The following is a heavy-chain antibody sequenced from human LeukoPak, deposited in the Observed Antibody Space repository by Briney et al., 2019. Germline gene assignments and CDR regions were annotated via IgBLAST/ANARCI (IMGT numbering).Heavy chain of an antibody. CDR2: INPNSGDA. CDR3: ARGKYYYDSSGYYWFDP. V-gene: IGHV1-2*02. CDR1: GYTFNDYY. J-gene: IGHJ5*02. D-gene: IGHD3-22*01. Sequence: ASVKVSCKASGYTFNDYYIHWVRQAPGQGLEWMGWINPNSGDANYAQKFQGRVTMTRDMSISTGYMELSRLKNDDTAVYYCARGKYYYDSSGYYWFDPWGQGTLVTVSS.